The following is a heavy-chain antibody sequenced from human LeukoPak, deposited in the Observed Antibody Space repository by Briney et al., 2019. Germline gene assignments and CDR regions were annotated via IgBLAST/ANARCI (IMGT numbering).Heavy chain of an antibody. CDR3: AKSLTSSTRRFDC. D-gene: IGHD3-16*02. CDR2: ISAGGDVI. J-gene: IGHJ4*02. V-gene: IGHV3-23*01. CDR1: GFTFSSHT. Sequence: PGGSLRLPCAASGFTFSSHTMSWVRQAPGKGLEWVSVISAGGDVIYYADSVKGRFTISRDNPKSTLYMHLNSLRAEDTALYYCAKSLTSSTRRFDCWGQGTLVTVSS.